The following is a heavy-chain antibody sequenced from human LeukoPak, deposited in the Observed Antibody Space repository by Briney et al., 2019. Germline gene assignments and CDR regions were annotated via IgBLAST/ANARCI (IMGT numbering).Heavy chain of an antibody. V-gene: IGHV4-4*07. Sequence: SETLSLTCTVSGGSMSGFYWGWIRQPAEKGLEYIGCMHTSGDTDYNPSLQSRVIMSVDTSKNQFSLKLSSVTAADTAVYYCVRDPSQHKYYALDVWGAGTTVTVSA. CDR1: GGSMSGFY. J-gene: IGHJ6*04. CDR2: MHTSGDT. CDR3: VRDPSQHKYYALDV.